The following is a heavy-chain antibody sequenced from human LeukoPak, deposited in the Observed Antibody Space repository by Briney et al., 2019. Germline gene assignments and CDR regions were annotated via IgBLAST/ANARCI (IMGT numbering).Heavy chain of an antibody. V-gene: IGHV3-11*04. J-gene: IGHJ4*02. Sequence: PGGSLRLSCAASGFTFSDYYMSWIRQAPGKGLEWVSYISSSGSTIYYADSVKGRFTISRDNAKNSLYLQMNSLRAEDTAVYYCARDRTPYDYVWGSYRPNYFDYWGQGTLVTVSS. CDR1: GFTFSDYY. D-gene: IGHD3-16*02. CDR3: ARDRTPYDYVWGSYRPNYFDY. CDR2: ISSSGSTI.